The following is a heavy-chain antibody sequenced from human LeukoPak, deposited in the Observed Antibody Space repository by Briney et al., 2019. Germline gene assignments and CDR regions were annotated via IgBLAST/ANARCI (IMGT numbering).Heavy chain of an antibody. D-gene: IGHD6-13*01. Sequence: GASVKVSCKASGYTFTSYGISWVRQAPGQGLEWMGGIIPIFGTANYAQKFQGRVTITADESTSTAYMELSSLRSEDTAVYYCARDAGAAAGTFYVDYWGQGTLVTVSS. CDR2: IIPIFGTA. CDR1: GYTFTSYG. CDR3: ARDAGAAAGTFYVDY. J-gene: IGHJ4*02. V-gene: IGHV1-69*13.